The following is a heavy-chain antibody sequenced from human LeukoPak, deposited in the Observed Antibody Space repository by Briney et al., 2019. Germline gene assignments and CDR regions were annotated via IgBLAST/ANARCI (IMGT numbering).Heavy chain of an antibody. CDR2: ISGSGGST. V-gene: IGHV3-23*01. CDR3: AKTMYEGNYYDSSGYAFDI. D-gene: IGHD3-22*01. Sequence: GGSLRLSCAAAGFTFSSYAMNWVRQAPGKGLEWVSAISGSGGSTYYADSVKSRFTIPRDNSKNTLYLQMNSLRAEDTAVYYCAKTMYEGNYYDSSGYAFDIWGQGTMVTVSS. CDR1: GFTFSSYA. J-gene: IGHJ3*02.